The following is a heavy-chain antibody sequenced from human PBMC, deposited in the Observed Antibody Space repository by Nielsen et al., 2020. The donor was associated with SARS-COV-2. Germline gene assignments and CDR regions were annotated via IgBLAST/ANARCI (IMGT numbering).Heavy chain of an antibody. CDR1: GFTFSSYW. J-gene: IGHJ4*02. V-gene: IGHV3-74*01. D-gene: IGHD6-13*01. CDR2: INSDGSST. Sequence: GESLKISCAASGFTFSSYWMHWVRQAPGKGLVWVSRINSDGSSTSYADSVKGRFTISRDNAKNSLYLQMNSLRAEDTAVYYCARLGSSSWYFDYWGQGTLVTVSS. CDR3: ARLGSSSWYFDY.